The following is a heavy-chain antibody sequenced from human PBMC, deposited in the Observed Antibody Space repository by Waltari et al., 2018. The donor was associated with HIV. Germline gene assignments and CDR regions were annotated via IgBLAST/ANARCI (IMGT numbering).Heavy chain of an antibody. CDR2: NNHSGSA. CDR1: GGSFSAHY. CDR3: EGYQVIWVFDP. V-gene: IGHV4-34*01. J-gene: IGHJ5*02. Sequence: QVQLQQWGAGQLKPSETLSLTCAVHGGSFSAHYWIWIRQPPGEGLEGIGENNHSGSANYNPSLKGRVTISVDTAKNQFSLKRGTVTGAGTAVDYCEGYQVIWVFDPWGQGTPGTVSS. D-gene: IGHD2-2*01.